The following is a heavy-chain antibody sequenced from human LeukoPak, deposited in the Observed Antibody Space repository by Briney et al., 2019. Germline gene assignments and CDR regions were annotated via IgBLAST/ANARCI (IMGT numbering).Heavy chain of an antibody. CDR1: GFTFSIYN. Sequence: PGGSLRLSCAASGFTFSIYNMNWIRQAPGRGLEWLSYITSGSRTIYDADSVKGRFTISRDNAKKLLYLQMNGLRVEDSAVYYCARDYPGPTGFGMDVWGQGTTVIVSS. V-gene: IGHV3-48*04. CDR2: ITSGSRTI. J-gene: IGHJ6*02. D-gene: IGHD4-11*01. CDR3: ARDYPGPTGFGMDV.